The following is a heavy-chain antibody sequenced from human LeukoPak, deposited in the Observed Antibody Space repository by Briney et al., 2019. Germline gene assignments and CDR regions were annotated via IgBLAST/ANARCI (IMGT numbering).Heavy chain of an antibody. V-gene: IGHV3-64D*06. Sequence: GGSLRLSCSASGFTFTSFAMHWVRQAPRKGLEYVSAISSSGSNIFYADSVKGRFTISRDNSKSTLYLQMSGLRTDDTAVYYCVRDLRGVEPPPPHQKYWGQGTLVTVSS. CDR2: ISSSGSNI. CDR3: VRDLRGVEPPPPHQKY. CDR1: GFTFTSFA. D-gene: IGHD1-14*01. J-gene: IGHJ4*02.